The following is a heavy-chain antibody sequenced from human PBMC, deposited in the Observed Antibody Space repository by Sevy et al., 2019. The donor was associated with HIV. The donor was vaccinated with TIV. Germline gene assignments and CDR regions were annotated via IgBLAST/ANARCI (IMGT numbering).Heavy chain of an antibody. V-gene: IGHV3-33*01. CDR3: ARDLEFYDYGDYGPAFMPDY. D-gene: IGHD4-17*01. J-gene: IGHJ4*02. CDR1: GFTFSTYG. Sequence: GGSLRLSCAASGFTFSTYGMHWVRQAPGKGLEWVAVIWFDGSNTYYADSVKGRFTISRDIAKNTLHLQMNSLRAEDTAVYYCARDLEFYDYGDYGPAFMPDYWGQRTLVTASS. CDR2: IWFDGSNT.